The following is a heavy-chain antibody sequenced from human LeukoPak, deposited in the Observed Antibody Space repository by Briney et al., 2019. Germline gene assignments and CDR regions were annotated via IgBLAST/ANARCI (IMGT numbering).Heavy chain of an antibody. CDR1: GFTFSSYT. CDR3: ARTHCSGASCYLGWFDP. V-gene: IGHV3-48*04. J-gene: IGHJ5*02. Sequence: GGSLRLSCAASGFTFSSYTMNWVRQAPGKGLEWVSYISSGSGTIYYADSVKGRFTISRDNAKNSLYLQMNSLRAEDTAVYYCARTHCSGASCYLGWFDPWGQGTLVTVSS. D-gene: IGHD2-15*01. CDR2: ISSGSGTI.